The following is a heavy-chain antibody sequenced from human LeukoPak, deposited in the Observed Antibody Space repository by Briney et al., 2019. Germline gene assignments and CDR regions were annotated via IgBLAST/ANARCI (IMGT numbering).Heavy chain of an antibody. CDR2: IFHTGST. V-gene: IGHV4-38-2*02. CDR1: GYSINNGYY. CDR3: AGQWTIFDGFDI. J-gene: IGHJ3*02. D-gene: IGHD2-8*01. Sequence: PSETLSLTCNVSGYSINNGYYWGWIRQPPGKGLEWIGNIFHTGSTHYNPSLKSRLTISLDTSNNQFSLKLSSVTAADMAMYYCAGQWTIFDGFDIWGQGAMVIVSS.